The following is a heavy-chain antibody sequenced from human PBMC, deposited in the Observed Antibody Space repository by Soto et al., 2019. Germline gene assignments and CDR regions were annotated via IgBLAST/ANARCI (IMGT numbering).Heavy chain of an antibody. CDR3: AKEVWGSYVDY. J-gene: IGHJ4*02. Sequence: QVQLQESGPGLVKPSETLSLTCTVSGASVSSGSYYWGWFRQPPGKGLEWIGYIYNSGSTSYNASLESRVTVSVDTFRNQISLKLNSVTAADTAIYCCAKEVWGSYVDYWGQGTLVTVSS. D-gene: IGHD3-16*01. CDR2: IYNSGST. CDR1: GASVSSGSYY. V-gene: IGHV4-61*01.